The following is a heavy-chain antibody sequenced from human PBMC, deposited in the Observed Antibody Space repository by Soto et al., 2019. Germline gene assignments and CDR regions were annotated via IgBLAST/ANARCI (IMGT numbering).Heavy chain of an antibody. D-gene: IGHD6-13*01. CDR3: ARGGPYSSSWYFY. J-gene: IGHJ4*02. CDR1: GGSISSSNW. CDR2: IYHSGST. Sequence: SETLSLTCAVSGGSISSSNWWSWVRQPPGKGLEWIGEIYHSGSTNYNPSLKSRVTISVDKSKNQFSLKLSSVTAADTAVYYCARGGPYSSSWYFYWGQGTLVTVSS. V-gene: IGHV4-4*02.